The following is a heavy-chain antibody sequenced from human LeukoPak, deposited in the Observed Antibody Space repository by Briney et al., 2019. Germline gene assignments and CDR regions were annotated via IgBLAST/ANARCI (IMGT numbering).Heavy chain of an antibody. CDR2: ISGSGGST. J-gene: IGHJ6*03. Sequence: PGGSLRLSCAASGFTFSSYAMSWVRQAPGKGLEWVSAISGSGGSTYYADSVMGRFTISRYNSKNTVYLQMNSLRAEDTDVYYCAKVMKGSERLTMVRGVIIKTAGLYYMDVWGKGTTVTVSS. D-gene: IGHD3-10*01. CDR1: GFTFSSYA. V-gene: IGHV3-23*01. CDR3: AKVMKGSERLTMVRGVIIKTAGLYYMDV.